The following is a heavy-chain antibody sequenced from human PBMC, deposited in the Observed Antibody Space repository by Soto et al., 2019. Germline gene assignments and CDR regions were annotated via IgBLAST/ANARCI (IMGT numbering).Heavy chain of an antibody. CDR2: IYYRGST. V-gene: IGHV4-59*01. Sequence: SETLSLTCNVSGGSISGYYWGWIRQSPGKGLEYIGYIYYRGSTNYNSSLKSRVTMSVDTSRNQFSLKMNSVTAADTAVYYCARQQLLPFYYALDVWGQGTTVTVSS. D-gene: IGHD1-26*01. CDR3: ARQQLLPFYYALDV. CDR1: GGSISGYY. J-gene: IGHJ6*02.